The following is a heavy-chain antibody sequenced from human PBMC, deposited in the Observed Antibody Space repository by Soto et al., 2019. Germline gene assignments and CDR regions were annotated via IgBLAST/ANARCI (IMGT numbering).Heavy chain of an antibody. Sequence: QVQLVESGGTVVQPGRSLRLSCAASGFSFRTYGMHWVRQAPGKGLEWVALISHDGRSIYYAESVKGRFTISRDNSKTTLSLQMNSLRIEDTAVYYCVPGGNYFDYWGRGTLVTVSS. CDR2: ISHDGRSI. J-gene: IGHJ4*02. CDR3: VPGGNYFDY. D-gene: IGHD1-26*01. V-gene: IGHV3-30*03. CDR1: GFSFRTYG.